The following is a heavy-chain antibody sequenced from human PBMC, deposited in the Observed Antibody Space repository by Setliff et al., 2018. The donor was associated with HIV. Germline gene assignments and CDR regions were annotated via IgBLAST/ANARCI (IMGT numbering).Heavy chain of an antibody. Sequence: PSETLSLTCNVSGGSISSGNYYWSWIRLPAGKGLEWVGHIYTSGSTNYNPSLKSRVTILVDMSKNQFSLKLSSVTAADTAVYYCARDSPLNDYGDYGLGYYGMDVWGQGTTVTVSS. CDR3: ARDSPLNDYGDYGLGYYGMDV. D-gene: IGHD4-17*01. J-gene: IGHJ6*02. CDR2: IYTSGST. V-gene: IGHV4-61*09. CDR1: GGSISSGNYY.